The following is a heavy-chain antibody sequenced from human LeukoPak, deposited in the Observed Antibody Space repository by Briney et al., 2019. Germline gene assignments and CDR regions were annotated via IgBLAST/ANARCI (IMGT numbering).Heavy chain of an antibody. CDR2: ISYDGSNK. J-gene: IGHJ4*02. CDR1: GFTFSSYG. D-gene: IGHD6-13*01. CDR3: AKDKWSAAAGTFDY. Sequence: PGGSLRLSCAASGFTFSSYGMHWVRQAPGKGLEWVAVISYDGSNKNYTDSVKGRFTVSRDNSKNTLYLQMNSLRAEDTAVYYCAKDKWSAAAGTFDYWGQGTPVTVSS. V-gene: IGHV3-30*18.